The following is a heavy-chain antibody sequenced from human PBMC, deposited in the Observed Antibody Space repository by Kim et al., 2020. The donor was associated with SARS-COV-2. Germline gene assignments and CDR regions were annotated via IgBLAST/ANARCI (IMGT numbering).Heavy chain of an antibody. V-gene: IGHV3-11*01. D-gene: IGHD6-19*01. CDR2: ISSSGSTI. J-gene: IGHJ6*02. Sequence: GGSLRLSCAASGFTFSDYYMSWIRQAPGKGLEWVSYISSSGSTIYYADSVKGRFTISRDNAKNSLYLQMNSLRAEDTAVYYCARDSHSSGWSLLDYYYYGMDVWGQGTTVTVSS. CDR3: ARDSHSSGWSLLDYYYYGMDV. CDR1: GFTFSDYY.